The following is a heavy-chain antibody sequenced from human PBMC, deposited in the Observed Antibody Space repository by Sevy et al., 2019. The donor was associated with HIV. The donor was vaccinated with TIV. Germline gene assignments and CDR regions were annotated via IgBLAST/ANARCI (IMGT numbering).Heavy chain of an antibody. CDR3: ARAQSYYDRGGPPKYYFDY. CDR2: IYYNGNT. J-gene: IGHJ4*02. Sequence: KQSQTLSLTCTVSGGYISSYYWSWIRQSPEKGLEWIGYIYYNGNTNYNPSLKSRLSMSVDTSKNRFSLKLGSVTAADTAVYYCARAQSYYDRGGPPKYYFDYWGQGTLVTVSS. D-gene: IGHD3-22*01. CDR1: GGYISSYY. V-gene: IGHV4-59*13.